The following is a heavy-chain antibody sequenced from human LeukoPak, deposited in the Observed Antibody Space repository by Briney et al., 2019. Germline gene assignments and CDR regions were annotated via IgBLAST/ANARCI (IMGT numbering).Heavy chain of an antibody. Sequence: ASVKVPCKASGYFFRDYYMHWVRQAPGQGLEWMGLINPSSGDSNYAQKFQGRVTMTSDTSISTAYLELNRLRTDDTAIYFCARDVHDYGGNSGFDYWGQGSLVIVSS. CDR2: INPSSGDS. CDR1: GYFFRDYY. D-gene: IGHD4-23*01. V-gene: IGHV1-2*02. J-gene: IGHJ4*01. CDR3: ARDVHDYGGNSGFDY.